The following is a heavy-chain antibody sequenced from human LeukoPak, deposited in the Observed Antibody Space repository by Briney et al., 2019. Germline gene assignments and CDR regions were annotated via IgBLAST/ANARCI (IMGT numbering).Heavy chain of an antibody. CDR1: GGSISSYY. Sequence: PSETLSLTCTVSGGSISSYYWSWIRQPPGKGLEWIGYIYYSGSTNYNPSLKSRVTISVDTSKNQSSLKLSSVTAADTAVYYCARAGGYYSYYYGMDVWGQGTTVTVSS. J-gene: IGHJ6*02. CDR2: IYYSGST. V-gene: IGHV4-59*01. CDR3: ARAGGYYSYYYGMDV. D-gene: IGHD3-10*01.